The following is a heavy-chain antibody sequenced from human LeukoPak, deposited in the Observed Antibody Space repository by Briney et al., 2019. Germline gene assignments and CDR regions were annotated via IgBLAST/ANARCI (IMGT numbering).Heavy chain of an antibody. V-gene: IGHV1-18*01. CDR1: GYTFTSYV. J-gene: IGHJ4*02. CDR3: AGGTYSDH. Sequence: ASVKVSCKASGYTFTSYVINWVRQAPGQGLEWMGWISTYNGNTDYPQKLQGRVTMTTDTSTSSAYMELRSLTSDDAAVYYCAGGTYSDHWGQGTLVTVSS. CDR2: ISTYNGNT.